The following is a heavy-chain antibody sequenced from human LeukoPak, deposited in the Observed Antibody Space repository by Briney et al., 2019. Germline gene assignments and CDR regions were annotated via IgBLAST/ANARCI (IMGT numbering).Heavy chain of an antibody. D-gene: IGHD1-26*01. Sequence: ASVKVSCKVSGYTLTELSMHWVRQAPGKGLEWMGGFDPEDGETIYAQKFQGRVTMTEDTSTDTAYMELSSLRSEDTAVYYCATPRPIVGAPQDAFDIWGQGTMVTVSS. J-gene: IGHJ3*02. CDR3: ATPRPIVGAPQDAFDI. CDR1: GYTLTELS. CDR2: FDPEDGET. V-gene: IGHV1-24*01.